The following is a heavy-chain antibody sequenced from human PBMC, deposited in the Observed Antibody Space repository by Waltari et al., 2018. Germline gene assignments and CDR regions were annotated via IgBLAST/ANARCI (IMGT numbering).Heavy chain of an antibody. CDR2: INHSGST. CDR3: ARLLAVAGTFGFDY. V-gene: IGHV4-38-2*01. J-gene: IGHJ4*02. Sequence: QVQLQESGPGLVKPSETLSLTCAVSGYSISSGYYWGWIRQPQGKGLEWIGSINHSGSTHYNPSLKSRVTISVDTSKNQFSLKLSSVTAADTAVYYCARLLAVAGTFGFDYWGQGTLVTVSS. CDR1: GYSISSGYY. D-gene: IGHD6-19*01.